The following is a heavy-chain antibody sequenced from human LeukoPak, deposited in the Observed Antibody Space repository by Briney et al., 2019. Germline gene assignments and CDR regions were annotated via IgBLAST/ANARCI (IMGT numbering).Heavy chain of an antibody. CDR3: AREFEGAFDI. V-gene: IGHV4-61*02. Sequence: PSETLSLTCTVSGGSISSGSYYWSWIRQPAGKGLEWIGRIYTSGSTNYNPSLKSRVTISVDTSKNQFSLKLSSVTAADTAVYYCAREFEGAFDIWGQGTMVTVSS. D-gene: IGHD3-16*01. CDR2: IYTSGST. J-gene: IGHJ3*02. CDR1: GGSISSGSYY.